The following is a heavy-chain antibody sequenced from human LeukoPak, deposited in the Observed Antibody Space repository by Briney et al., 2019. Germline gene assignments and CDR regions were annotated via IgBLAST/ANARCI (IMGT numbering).Heavy chain of an antibody. V-gene: IGHV3-23*01. CDR1: GFTFSNYA. CDR3: AKDLGLIVVGDAFDI. Sequence: GGSLRLSCAASGFTFSNYAMSWVRQAPGKGLEWVSGISGSGGNTYYADSVKGRFTISRDNSKNTLYLQMNSLRAEDTAVYYCAKDLGLIVVGDAFDIWGQGTMVTVSS. J-gene: IGHJ3*02. CDR2: ISGSGGNT. D-gene: IGHD3-22*01.